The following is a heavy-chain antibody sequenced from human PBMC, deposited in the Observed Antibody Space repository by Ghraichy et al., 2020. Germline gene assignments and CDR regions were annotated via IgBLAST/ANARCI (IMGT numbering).Heavy chain of an antibody. CDR1: GGSISSSNW. Sequence: TLSLTCAVSGGSISSSNWWSWVRQPPGKGLEWIGEIHHSGNTNYSPSLKSRVTISVDKSKNQFSLKVSSVTAADTAVYYCARVQEDATYYYGSGIFAVDLWGQGTQVTVSS. CDR2: IHHSGNT. D-gene: IGHD3-10*01. J-gene: IGHJ5*02. V-gene: IGHV4-4*02. CDR3: ARVQEDATYYYGSGIFAVDL.